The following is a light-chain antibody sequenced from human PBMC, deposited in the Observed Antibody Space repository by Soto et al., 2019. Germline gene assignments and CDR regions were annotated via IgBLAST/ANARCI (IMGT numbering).Light chain of an antibody. Sequence: QPVLTQSPSASASLGASVKLTCTLSSGHSSYAIAWHQQQPEKVPRYLMKLNSDGSHNKVDGIPDRFSGSSSGAERYLTIYSLQSEDEADSYCQTWGTDSHHVFGTGTKLTVL. CDR3: QTWGTDSHHV. V-gene: IGLV4-69*01. CDR1: SGHSSYA. CDR2: LNSDGSH. J-gene: IGLJ1*01.